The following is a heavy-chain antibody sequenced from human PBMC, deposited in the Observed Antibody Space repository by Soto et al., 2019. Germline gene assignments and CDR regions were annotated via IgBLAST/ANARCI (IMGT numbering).Heavy chain of an antibody. V-gene: IGHV1-24*01. CDR3: AAGGTRWLHSPFDY. CDR1: GHTLTELS. Sequence: QVQLVQSGAEVKKPGASVKVSCKVSGHTLTELSMHWVRLAPGNGLEWMGGFDPEDGETISAQKFQGRVTMTEDTSTDATYLELSSLRSEDTAVYYCAAGGTRWLHSPFDYWGQGTLVTISS. D-gene: IGHD1-1*01. J-gene: IGHJ4*02. CDR2: FDPEDGET.